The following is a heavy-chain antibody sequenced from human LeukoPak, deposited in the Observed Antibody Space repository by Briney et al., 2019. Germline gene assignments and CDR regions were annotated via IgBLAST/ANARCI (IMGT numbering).Heavy chain of an antibody. D-gene: IGHD6-13*01. Sequence: GGSLRLSCAASGFTFSGSAMHWVRQASGKGLEWVGRIRSKANSYATAYAASVKGRFTISRDDSKNTAYLQMNSLKTEDTAVYYCTSLRGYYYDKWGQGTLVTVSS. V-gene: IGHV3-73*01. CDR3: TSLRGYYYDK. CDR1: GFTFSGSA. CDR2: IRSKANSYAT. J-gene: IGHJ4*02.